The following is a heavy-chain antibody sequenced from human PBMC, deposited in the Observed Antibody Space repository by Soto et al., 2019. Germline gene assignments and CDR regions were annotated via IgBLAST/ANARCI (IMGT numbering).Heavy chain of an antibody. Sequence: PGGSLRLSCAASGFTFSSYGMYWVRQGPGKGLEWVAVISYDGSNNYYADSVKGRFAISRDNSKNTLYLQMNSLGAEDTAVYYCAREWWEQTPRPYYYYGMDVWGQGTTVTVSS. V-gene: IGHV3-30*03. CDR3: AREWWEQTPRPYYYYGMDV. CDR1: GFTFSSYG. D-gene: IGHD1-26*01. J-gene: IGHJ6*02. CDR2: ISYDGSNN.